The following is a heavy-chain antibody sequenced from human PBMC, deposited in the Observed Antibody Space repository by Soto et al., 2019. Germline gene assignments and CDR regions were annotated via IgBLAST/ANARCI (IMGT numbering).Heavy chain of an antibody. J-gene: IGHJ4*02. D-gene: IGHD3-16*01. Sequence: QITLKESGPTLVKPTQTLTLTCSCSGLSLSTTPVGVGWIRQPPGQALEWLALIYWADDRRYIPSLKNRLTITKATSGGQIVLTMTNKDPVDTATYYCAQITPVDFKFYAFDYWGPGILVTVSS. V-gene: IGHV2-5*02. CDR1: GLSLSTTPVG. CDR3: AQITPVDFKFYAFDY. CDR2: IYWADDR.